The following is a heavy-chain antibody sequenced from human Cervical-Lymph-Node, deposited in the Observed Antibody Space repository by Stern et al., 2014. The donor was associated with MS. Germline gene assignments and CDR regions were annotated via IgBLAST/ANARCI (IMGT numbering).Heavy chain of an antibody. CDR2: IVGGSGNT. V-gene: IGHV1-58*01. CDR3: AAVPDYYDSSGADAFDI. Sequence: QMQLVQSGPEVKKPGTSVKVSCKASGFTFTSSAVQWVRQARGQRLEWIGWIVGGSGNTNYAQKFQERVTITRDMSTSTANMELSSLRSEDTAVYYCAAVPDYYDSSGADAFDIWGQGTMVTVSS. D-gene: IGHD3-22*01. J-gene: IGHJ3*02. CDR1: GFTFTSSA.